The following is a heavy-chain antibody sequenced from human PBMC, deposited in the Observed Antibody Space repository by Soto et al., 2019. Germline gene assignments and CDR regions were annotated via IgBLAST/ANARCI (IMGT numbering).Heavy chain of an antibody. CDR3: ARETVGGNYYGMAV. Sequence: ASVKVSCKASGYTFTSYAMHWVRQAPGQRLEWMGWINAGNGNTKYSQKFQGRVTITRDTSASTAYMELSSLRSEDTAVYYCARETVGGNYYGMAVWGQGTTVTVSS. CDR2: INAGNGNT. D-gene: IGHD3-16*01. CDR1: GYTFTSYA. V-gene: IGHV1-3*01. J-gene: IGHJ6*02.